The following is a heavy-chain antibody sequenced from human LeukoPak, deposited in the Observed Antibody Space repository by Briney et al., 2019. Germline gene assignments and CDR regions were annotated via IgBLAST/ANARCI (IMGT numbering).Heavy chain of an antibody. V-gene: IGHV1-46*01. CDR3: ARVSQAYSSSPHFDY. CDR1: GYTFTSYY. J-gene: IGHJ4*02. D-gene: IGHD6-6*01. CDR2: INPSGGST. Sequence: APVKVSCKASGYTFTSYYMHWVRQAPGQGLEWMGIINPSGGSTSYAQKFQGRVTMTRDTSTSTVYTELSSLRSEDTAVYYCARVSQAYSSSPHFDYWGQGTLVTVSS.